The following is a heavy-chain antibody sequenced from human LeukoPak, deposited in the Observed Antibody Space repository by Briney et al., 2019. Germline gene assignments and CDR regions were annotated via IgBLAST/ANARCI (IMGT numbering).Heavy chain of an antibody. CDR2: INPNSGGT. CDR3: ASLAGYGSGIVDY. V-gene: IGHV1-2*02. CDR1: GYTFTGYY. D-gene: IGHD3-10*01. Sequence: GASAKVSCKASGYTFTGYYMHWVRQAPGQGLEWMGWINPNSGGTNYAQKFQGRVTMTRDTPISTAYMELSRLRSDDTAVYYCASLAGYGSGIVDYWGQGTLVTVSS. J-gene: IGHJ4*02.